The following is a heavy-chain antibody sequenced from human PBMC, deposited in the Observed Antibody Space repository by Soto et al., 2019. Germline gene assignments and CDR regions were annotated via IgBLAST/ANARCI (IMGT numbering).Heavy chain of an antibody. D-gene: IGHD3-22*01. CDR1: GGSFSGYY. V-gene: IGHV4-34*01. Sequence: SETLSLTCAVYGGSFSGYYWSWIRQPPGKGLEWIGEINHSGSTNYNPSLKSRVTISVDTSKNQFSLKLSSVTAADTAVYYCARVVVSLGYYYYGMDVWGQGTTVTVSS. CDR3: ARVVVSLGYYYYGMDV. CDR2: INHSGST. J-gene: IGHJ6*02.